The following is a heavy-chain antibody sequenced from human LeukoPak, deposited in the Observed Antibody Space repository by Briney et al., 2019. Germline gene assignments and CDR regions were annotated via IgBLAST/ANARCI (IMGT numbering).Heavy chain of an antibody. CDR1: GYSFTSYD. D-gene: IGHD3-16*01. CDR2: MSRNSGNT. J-gene: IGHJ4*02. CDR3: ARLGGTWDPADY. Sequence: ASVKVSCKASGYSFTSYDINWVRQATGQGLEWMGWMSRNSGNTGYTQKFQGRVTMTRNTSISTAYMELRSLRSEDTAVYYCARLGGTWDPADYWGQGTLVTVSS. V-gene: IGHV1-8*01.